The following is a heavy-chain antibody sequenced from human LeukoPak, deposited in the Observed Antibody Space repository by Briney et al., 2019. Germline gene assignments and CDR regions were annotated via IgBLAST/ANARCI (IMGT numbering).Heavy chain of an antibody. J-gene: IGHJ4*02. D-gene: IGHD3-22*01. V-gene: IGHV3-23*01. CDR3: AKDLWYDSSGYYFSYFDY. Sequence: GGSLRLSCTASGFTFSSYAMSWVRQAPGKGLEWVSAISGSGGSTYYADSVKGRFTISRDNSKNTLYLQMNSLRAEDTAVYYCAKDLWYDSSGYYFSYFDYWGQGTLVTVSS. CDR1: GFTFSSYA. CDR2: ISGSGGST.